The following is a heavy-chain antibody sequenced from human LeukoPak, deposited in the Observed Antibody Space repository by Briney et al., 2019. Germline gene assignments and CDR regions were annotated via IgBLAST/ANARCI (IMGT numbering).Heavy chain of an antibody. CDR2: MNPNSGNT. Sequence: ASVKVSCKASGYTFTSYDINWVRQATGQGLEWMGWMNPNSGNTGYAQKFQGRVTMTRNTSISTAYMELSSLRSEDTAVYYCARGVVVPAAMRPLKKTGFDPGGQGTLVTVSS. D-gene: IGHD2-21*01. CDR3: ARGVVVPAAMRPLKKTGFDP. V-gene: IGHV1-8*01. J-gene: IGHJ5*02. CDR1: GYTFTSYD.